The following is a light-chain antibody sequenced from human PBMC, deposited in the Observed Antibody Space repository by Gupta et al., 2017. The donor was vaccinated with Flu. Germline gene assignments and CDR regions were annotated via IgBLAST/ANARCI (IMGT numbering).Light chain of an antibody. CDR2: DAS. CDR1: QSVSSY. CDR3: QQRSNWRLT. V-gene: IGKV3-11*01. J-gene: IGKJ4*01. Sequence: GERATLSCRASQSVSSYLAWYQQKPGQAPRLLIYDASNRATGIPARFSGRGSGTDFTLTISGLEPEDFAVYYCQQRSNWRLTFGGGTKVEIK.